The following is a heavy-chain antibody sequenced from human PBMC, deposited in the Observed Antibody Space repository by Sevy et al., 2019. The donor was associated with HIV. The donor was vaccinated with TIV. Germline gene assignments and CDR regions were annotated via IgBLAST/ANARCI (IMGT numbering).Heavy chain of an antibody. D-gene: IGHD2-2*01. CDR2: INSDGSST. V-gene: IGHV3-74*01. CDR1: GFTFSSYW. Sequence: GGYLRLSCAASGFTFSSYWMHWVRQAPGKGLVWVSRINSDGSSTSYADSVKGRFTISRDNAKNTLYLQMNSLRAEDTAVYYCARGDIVVVPAATTYGMDVWGQGTTVTVSS. J-gene: IGHJ6*02. CDR3: ARGDIVVVPAATTYGMDV.